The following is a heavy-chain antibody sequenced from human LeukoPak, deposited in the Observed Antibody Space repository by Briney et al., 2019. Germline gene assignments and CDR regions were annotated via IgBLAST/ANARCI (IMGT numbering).Heavy chain of an antibody. CDR1: GFTFSSYG. D-gene: IGHD2-2*03. CDR2: ISYDGSNK. J-gene: IGHJ5*02. V-gene: IGHV3-30*18. Sequence: PGGSLRLSCAASGFTFSSYGMHWVRQAPGKGLEWVAVISYDGSNKYYADSVKGRFTISRDNSKNTLYLQMNSLRAEDTAVYYCAKERSPEWINWFDPWGQGTLVTVSS. CDR3: AKERSPEWINWFDP.